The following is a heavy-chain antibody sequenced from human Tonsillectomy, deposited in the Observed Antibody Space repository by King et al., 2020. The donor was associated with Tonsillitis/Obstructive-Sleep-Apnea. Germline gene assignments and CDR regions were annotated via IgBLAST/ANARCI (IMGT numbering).Heavy chain of an antibody. CDR2: IDPNDSYT. CDR1: EHSFTSYW. Sequence: QLVQSGAEVKKPGGSLRISCKGSEHSFTSYWINWVRQMPGEGLEWMGRIDPNDSYTNYSPSFQGHVTISADKSISTAHLQWSSLKASDTAMYYCARPSFNYDFWTYFLDVWGQGTTVTVSS. CDR3: ARPSFNYDFWTYFLDV. J-gene: IGHJ6*02. D-gene: IGHD3-3*01. V-gene: IGHV5-10-1*03.